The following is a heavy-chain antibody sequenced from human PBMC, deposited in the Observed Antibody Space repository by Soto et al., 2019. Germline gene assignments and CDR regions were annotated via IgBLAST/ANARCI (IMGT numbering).Heavy chain of an antibody. CDR1: GYTFTGYY. D-gene: IGHD3-22*01. CDR2: INPNSGGT. V-gene: IGHV1-2*02. Sequence: QVQLVQSGAEVKKPGASVKVSCKASGYTFTGYYMHCVRQAPGQGLEWMGWINPNSGGTKSAQKFQGRVTMTRDTSISTAYMELSRLRSDDTAVYYCARRKGDYYDSSGYHYYFDYWGQGTLVTVSS. CDR3: ARRKGDYYDSSGYHYYFDY. J-gene: IGHJ4*02.